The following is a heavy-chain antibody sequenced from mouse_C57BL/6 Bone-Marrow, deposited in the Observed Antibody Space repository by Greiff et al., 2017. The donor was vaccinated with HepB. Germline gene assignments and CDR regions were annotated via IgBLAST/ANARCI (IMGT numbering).Heavy chain of an antibody. J-gene: IGHJ2*01. CDR1: GYTFTSYG. Sequence: VQLQQSGAELARPGASVKLSCKASGYTFTSYGISWVKQRTGQGLEWIGEIYPRSGNTYYNEKFKGKATLTADKSSSTAYMELRSLTSEDSAVYFCASGTGTNYFDYWGQGTTLTVSS. V-gene: IGHV1-81*01. CDR2: IYPRSGNT. D-gene: IGHD4-1*01. CDR3: ASGTGTNYFDY.